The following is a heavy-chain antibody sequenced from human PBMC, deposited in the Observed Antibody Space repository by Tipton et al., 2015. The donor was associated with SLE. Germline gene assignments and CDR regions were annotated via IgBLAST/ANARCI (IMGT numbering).Heavy chain of an antibody. J-gene: IGHJ2*01. CDR1: GGSISSYY. D-gene: IGHD3-22*01. V-gene: IGHV4-59*08. CDR2: IYYSGST. Sequence: LRLSCTVSGGSISSYYWSWIRQPPGKGLEWIGYIYYSGSTNYNPSLKSRVTISVDTSKNQFSLKLSSVTAADTAVYYCARHRVYYYDSSGYSYWYFDLRGRGTLVTVSS. CDR3: ARHRVYYYDSSGYSYWYFDL.